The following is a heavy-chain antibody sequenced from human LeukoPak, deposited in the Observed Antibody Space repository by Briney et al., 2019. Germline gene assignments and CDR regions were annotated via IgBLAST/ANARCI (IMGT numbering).Heavy chain of an antibody. Sequence: SETLSLTCTVYNGAISSYYWSWVRQPPGKGLEWIGSIYYSGGSNYNPFLKSRVTISVDPSKRQFSLKLTSVTAADTAVYYCARGRRNDYYFDLWGQGTLVTVSS. CDR2: IYYSGGS. D-gene: IGHD2-21*02. V-gene: IGHV4-59*01. CDR3: ARGRRNDYYFDL. J-gene: IGHJ4*02. CDR1: NGAISSYY.